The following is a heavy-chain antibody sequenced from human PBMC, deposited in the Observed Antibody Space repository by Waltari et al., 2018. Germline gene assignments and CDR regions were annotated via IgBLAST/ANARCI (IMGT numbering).Heavy chain of an antibody. D-gene: IGHD4-4*01. V-gene: IGHV1-69*08. CDR2: IIPIFGTA. CDR1: GGTFSSSA. Sequence: QVQLVQSVAEVNKPGSSVKVSCKASGGTFSSSAISWVRQAPGQGLEWMGRIIPIFGTANYAQKFQGRVTITADKSTSTAYMELSSLRSEDTAVYYCAIITTVTTGTLVDYWGQGTLVTVSS. CDR3: AIITTVTTGTLVDY. J-gene: IGHJ4*02.